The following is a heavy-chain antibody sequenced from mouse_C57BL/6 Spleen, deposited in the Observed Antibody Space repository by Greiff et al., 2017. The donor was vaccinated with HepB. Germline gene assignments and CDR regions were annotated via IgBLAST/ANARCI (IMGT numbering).Heavy chain of an antibody. J-gene: IGHJ3*01. CDR1: GYTFTGYW. V-gene: IGHV1-9*01. D-gene: IGHD4-1*01. CDR2: ILPGSGST. Sequence: QVQLQQSGAELMKPGASVKLSCKATGYTFTGYWIEWVKQRPGHGLEWIGEILPGSGSTNYNEKFKGKATFTADKSSNTAYMQRSSLTTEDSAIYYCARPPSPGTKGAWFAYWGQGTLVTVSA. CDR3: ARPPSPGTKGAWFAY.